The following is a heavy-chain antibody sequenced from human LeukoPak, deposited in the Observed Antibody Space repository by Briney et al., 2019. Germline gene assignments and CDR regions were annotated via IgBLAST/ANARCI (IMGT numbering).Heavy chain of an antibody. CDR3: ADLIVVVPAAIRSGF. D-gene: IGHD2-2*02. Sequence: GGSLRLSCAASGFTFSSYGMHWVRQAPGKGLEWVAFIRYDGSNKYYADSVKGRFTISRDNSKNTLYLQMNSLRAEDTAVYYCADLIVVVPAAIRSGFWGQGTLVTVSS. CDR2: IRYDGSNK. CDR1: GFTFSSYG. J-gene: IGHJ4*02. V-gene: IGHV3-30*02.